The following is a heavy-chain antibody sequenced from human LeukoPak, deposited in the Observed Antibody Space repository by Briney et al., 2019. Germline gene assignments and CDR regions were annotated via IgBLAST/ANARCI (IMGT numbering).Heavy chain of an antibody. V-gene: IGHV4-38-2*01. CDR3: ARIYGSSSGFDY. J-gene: IGHJ4*02. D-gene: IGHD6-6*01. CDR2: MFHSGNT. Sequence: PSETLSLTCAVSGYSISFSYYWGWIRQPPGKGLEWIGTMFHSGNTYYNPSLKSRVTLSLDTSKNQFSLNLNSVAAADTAVYYCARIYGSSSGFDYWGQGNLFTVSS. CDR1: GYSISFSYY.